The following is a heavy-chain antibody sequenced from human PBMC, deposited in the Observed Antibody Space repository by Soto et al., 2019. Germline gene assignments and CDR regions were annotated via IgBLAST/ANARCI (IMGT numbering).Heavy chain of an antibody. CDR1: GITFRSYN. V-gene: IGHV3-21*01. CDR2: ITSDSSDI. J-gene: IGHJ4*02. Sequence: GGSLRLSCAASGITFRSYNMSWVRQAPGKGLEWVSSITSDSSDIYYADSVKGRFTISRDNGENSLYLQMTSLGAEDTGVYYCATTYCSGGYCFSSEYWGQGVLVTV. D-gene: IGHD2-15*01. CDR3: ATTYCSGGYCFSSEY.